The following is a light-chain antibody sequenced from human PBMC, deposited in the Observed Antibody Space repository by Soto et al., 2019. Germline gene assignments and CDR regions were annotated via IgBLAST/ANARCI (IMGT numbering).Light chain of an antibody. CDR1: KLGDKY. Sequence: SYELTQPPSVSVSPGQTASITCSGDKLGDKYACWYQQRPGQSPVLVIYQDRKRTSGIPKRFSGSNSGNTATLTISGTQAMDAADYYCQAWDSSTVVFGGGTKLTVL. V-gene: IGLV3-1*01. CDR3: QAWDSSTVV. CDR2: QDR. J-gene: IGLJ2*01.